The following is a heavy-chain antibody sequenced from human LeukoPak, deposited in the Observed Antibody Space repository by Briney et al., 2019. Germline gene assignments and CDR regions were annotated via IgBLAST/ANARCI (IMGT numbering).Heavy chain of an antibody. J-gene: IGHJ4*02. CDR3: AIPPGYCGNDCSFDH. V-gene: IGHV5-51*01. D-gene: IGHD2-21*02. CDR2: IYPGDYET. CDR1: GYSFSNYW. Sequence: GESLKISCEGSGYSFSNYWIGWVRQMPGKGLEWMGIIYPGDYETRYSPSFQGLVTISVDKSISTAYLQWSSLKASDTAMYYCAIPPGYCGNDCSFDHGAQETLVTVSS.